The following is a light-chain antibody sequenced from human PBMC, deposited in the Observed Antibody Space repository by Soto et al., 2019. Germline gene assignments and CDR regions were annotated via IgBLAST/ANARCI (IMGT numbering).Light chain of an antibody. CDR2: DAS. CDR3: QQRYNWPLT. V-gene: IGKV3-11*01. J-gene: IGKJ3*01. Sequence: EIVLTQSPATLSLSPGERATLSCRASQSVSSYLAWYQQKPGQAPRLLIYDASNRATGISARFSGSGSGTDFNLTISSLEPEDFAVYYCQQRYNWPLTFGPGTKVDIK. CDR1: QSVSSY.